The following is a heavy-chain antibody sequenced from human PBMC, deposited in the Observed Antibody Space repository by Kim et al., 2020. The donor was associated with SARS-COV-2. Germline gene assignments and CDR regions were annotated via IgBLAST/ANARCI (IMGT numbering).Heavy chain of an antibody. J-gene: IGHJ4*01. CDR3: AKEGSMGAIFGVVIDY. CDR2: ISYDGSNK. CDR1: GFTFSSYG. Sequence: GGSLRLSCAASGFTFSSYGMHWVRQAPGKGLEWVAVISYDGSNKYYADSVKGRFTISRDNSKNTLYLQMNSLRAEDTAVYYCAKEGSMGAIFGVVIDYWG. D-gene: IGHD3-3*01. V-gene: IGHV3-30*18.